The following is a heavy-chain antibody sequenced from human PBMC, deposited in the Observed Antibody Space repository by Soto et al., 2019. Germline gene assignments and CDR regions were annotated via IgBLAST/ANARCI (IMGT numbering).Heavy chain of an antibody. CDR1: GDSIGNFY. V-gene: IGHV4-4*07. D-gene: IGHD2-8*01. Sequence: TSETLSLTCAISGDSIGNFYWIWIRQPAGKGLESLGRLSASGRTNYSPSLQSRVTMSLDRSKNRFSLRLTSVSAADTAVYFCARGMGRYFDLWGRGTLVTVSS. CDR3: ARGMGRYFDL. J-gene: IGHJ2*01. CDR2: LSASGRT.